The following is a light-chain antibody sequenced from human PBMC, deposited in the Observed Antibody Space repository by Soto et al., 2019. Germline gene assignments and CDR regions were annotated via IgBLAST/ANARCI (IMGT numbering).Light chain of an antibody. CDR1: SSNIGAGYD. CDR3: QSYDSSRSGPPV. Sequence: QSVLTQPPSVSGAPGQRVTISCTGSSSNIGAGYDVHWYQQLPGTAPKLLIYGNSNRPSGVPDRFSGSKSGTSASLAITGLQAEDEADYYCQSYDSSRSGPPVFGGGTKLTVL. CDR2: GNS. V-gene: IGLV1-40*01. J-gene: IGLJ2*01.